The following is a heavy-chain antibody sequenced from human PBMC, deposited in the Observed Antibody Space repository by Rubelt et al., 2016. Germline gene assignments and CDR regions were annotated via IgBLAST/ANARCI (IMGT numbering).Heavy chain of an antibody. V-gene: IGHV4-39*07. D-gene: IGHD2-8*02. CDR2: IYYSGST. CDR3: ARIDFKTWSPYFDY. Sequence: QLQLQESGPGLVKPSETLSLTCTVSGGSISSNRYYWGWIRQPPGKGLEWIGSIYYSGSTYYNPSLKSRVTISVDTSKNHFTLKLDLVHAEGTAVYYSARIDFKTWSPYFDYWGQGTPVTVSS. CDR1: GGSISSNRYY. J-gene: IGHJ4*02.